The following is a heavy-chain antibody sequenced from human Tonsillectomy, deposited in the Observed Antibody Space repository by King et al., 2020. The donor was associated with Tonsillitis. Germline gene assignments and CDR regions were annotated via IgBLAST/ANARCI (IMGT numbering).Heavy chain of an antibody. J-gene: IGHJ4*02. CDR1: GGSISSYY. CDR3: ARRVAGALDY. CDR2: IYYSRSI. D-gene: IGHD1-26*01. Sequence: QVQLQESGPGLVKPSKTLSLTCTVSGGSISSYYWSWIRQPPGKGLEWIGYIYYSRSINYNPSLKSRVTISVDTSKNQFSLKLSSVTAADTAVYYCARRVAGALDYWGQGTLVTVSS. V-gene: IGHV4-59*08.